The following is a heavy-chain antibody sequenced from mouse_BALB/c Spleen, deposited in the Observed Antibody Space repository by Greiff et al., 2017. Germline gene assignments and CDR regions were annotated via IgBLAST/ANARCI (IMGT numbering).Heavy chain of an antibody. CDR1: GFTFSSYT. Sequence: EVNLVESGGGLVQPGGSLKLSCAASGFTFSSYTMSWVRQTPEKRLEWVAYISNGGGSTYYPDTVKGRFTISRDNAKNTLYLQMSSLKSEDTAMYYCARRDYYGMMDYWGQGTSVTVSS. V-gene: IGHV5-12-2*01. CDR3: ARRDYYGMMDY. D-gene: IGHD1-1*01. J-gene: IGHJ4*01. CDR2: ISNGGGST.